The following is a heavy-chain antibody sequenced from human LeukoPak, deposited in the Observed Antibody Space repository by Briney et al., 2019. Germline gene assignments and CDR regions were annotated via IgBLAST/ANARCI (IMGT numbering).Heavy chain of an antibody. V-gene: IGHV1-2*06. CDR1: GYTFIGYY. CDR2: INPNSGGT. CDR3: ARDHLPITMVRGVMGYFDY. J-gene: IGHJ4*02. D-gene: IGHD3-10*01. Sequence: ASLKVSCKASGYTFIGYYMHWVRQAPGQGLEWVGRINPNSGGTDYAQKFQGGVTMTRDTSISTAYLEFSSLRSDDTAVYYCARDHLPITMVRGVMGYFDYWGQGTLVTVSS.